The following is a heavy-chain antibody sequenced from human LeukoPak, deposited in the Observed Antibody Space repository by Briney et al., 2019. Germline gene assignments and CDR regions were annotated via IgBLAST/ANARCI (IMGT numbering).Heavy chain of an antibody. CDR2: ISGSGGST. CDR1: GFTFSSYA. D-gene: IGHD5-18*01. Sequence: SGGSLRLSCAASGFTFSSYAMSWVRQAPGKGLEWVSAISGSGGSTYYADSVKGRFTISRDNSKNTLYLQMNSLRAEDTAVYYCAKATAGYSYGLRPDDAFDIWGQGTMVTVSS. J-gene: IGHJ3*02. V-gene: IGHV3-23*01. CDR3: AKATAGYSYGLRPDDAFDI.